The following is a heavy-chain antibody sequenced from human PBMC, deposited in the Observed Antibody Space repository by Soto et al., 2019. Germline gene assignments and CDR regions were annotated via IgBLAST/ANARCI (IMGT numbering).Heavy chain of an antibody. J-gene: IGHJ4*02. V-gene: IGHV4-28*01. D-gene: IGHD1-26*01. CDR1: GYSISSSNW. CDR2: IYYSGTT. CDR3: ARREIQGPIDY. Sequence: QVQLQESGPGLVKPSDTLSLTCAVSGYSISSSNWWGWIRQPPGKGLEWIGYIYYSGTTYYNPSLKSRVTMSVDKSKNKFSLQLTSVTAVDTAVYYCARREIQGPIDYWGQGTLVTVSS.